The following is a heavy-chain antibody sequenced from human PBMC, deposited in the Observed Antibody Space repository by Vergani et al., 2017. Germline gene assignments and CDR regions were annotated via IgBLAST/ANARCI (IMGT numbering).Heavy chain of an antibody. CDR2: TIPILGIA. J-gene: IGHJ4*02. V-gene: IGHV1-69*02. CDR1: GGTVSSYT. D-gene: IGHD3-22*01. Sequence: QVQLVQSGAEVKKPGSSVKVSCKASGGTVSSYTISWVRPAPGQGLEWMGRTIPILGIANYAQKFQGRVTITADKSTSTAYMELSSLRSEDTAVYYCARWAEYYYDSSPFYYLGQGTLVTVSS. CDR3: ARWAEYYYDSSPFYY.